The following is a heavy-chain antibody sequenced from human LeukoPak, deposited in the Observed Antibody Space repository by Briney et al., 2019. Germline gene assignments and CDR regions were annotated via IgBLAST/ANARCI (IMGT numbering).Heavy chain of an antibody. J-gene: IGHJ4*02. CDR3: AKADMIVVVTLAY. CDR2: IRYDGSNK. CDR1: GFTFSSYG. V-gene: IGHV3-30*02. Sequence: GGSLRLSCAASGFTFSSYGMHWVRQAPGKGLEWVAFIRYDGSNKYYADSVKGRFTISRDNSKNTLYLQMNSLRAEDTAVYYCAKADMIVVVTLAYWGQGTLVTVSS. D-gene: IGHD3-22*01.